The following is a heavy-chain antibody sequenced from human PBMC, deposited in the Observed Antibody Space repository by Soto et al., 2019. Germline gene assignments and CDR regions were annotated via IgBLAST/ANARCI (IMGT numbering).Heavy chain of an antibody. V-gene: IGHV3-13*05. Sequence: VQLVESGGGSVQPGESLRLSCAASGFSFRDYDMHWVRQRKGKGLEWVSALGAARDPYYVGSVKGRFSVSRDNAQNSLFLQMSNLRVDDTAVYFCARAYLGRLPRRADYYYAMDVWGRGTTVTVSS. CDR2: LGAARDP. J-gene: IGHJ6*02. CDR3: ARAYLGRLPRRADYYYAMDV. D-gene: IGHD1-26*01. CDR1: GFSFRDYD.